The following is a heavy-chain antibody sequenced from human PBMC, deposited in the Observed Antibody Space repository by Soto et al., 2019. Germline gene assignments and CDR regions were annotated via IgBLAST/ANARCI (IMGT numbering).Heavy chain of an antibody. V-gene: IGHV1-2*04. CDR1: GYTFTGYY. CDR3: ARSYYDSSGYRNDAFDI. CDR2: INPNSGGT. Sequence: QVQLVQSGAEVKKPGASVKVSCKASGYTFTGYYMHWVRQAPGQGLEWMGWINPNSGGTNYAQKVQGWVTMTRDTSISTAYRELSRLRSDDTAVYYCARSYYDSSGYRNDAFDIWGQGTMVTVSS. J-gene: IGHJ3*02. D-gene: IGHD3-22*01.